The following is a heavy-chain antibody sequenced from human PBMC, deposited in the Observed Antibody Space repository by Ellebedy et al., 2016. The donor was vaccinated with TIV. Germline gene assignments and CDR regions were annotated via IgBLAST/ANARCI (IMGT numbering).Heavy chain of an antibody. CDR1: GFTFSDYY. V-gene: IGHV3-11*06. J-gene: IGHJ4*02. CDR2: ISSSSGYT. D-gene: IGHD3-10*01. Sequence: GGSLRLSCAASGFTFSDYYMSWIRQAPGKGLEWVSYISSSSGYTNYADSVKGRFTISRDNAKKSLYLRMNSLRAEDTAVYYCARDYYGSGSYSSDWGQGTLVTASS. CDR3: ARDYYGSGSYSSD.